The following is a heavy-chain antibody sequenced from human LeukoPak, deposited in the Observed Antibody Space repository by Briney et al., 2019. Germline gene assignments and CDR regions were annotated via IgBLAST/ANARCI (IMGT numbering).Heavy chain of an antibody. CDR1: GFTFSSYA. CDR2: ISGSGGST. Sequence: GGSLRLSCAASGFTFSSYAMSWVRQAPGKGLEWVSAISGSGGSTYYADSVKGRFIISRDNSKNTLYLQMNSLRAEDTAVYYCAKDRGSSWYGWFDPWGQGTLVTVSS. J-gene: IGHJ5*02. V-gene: IGHV3-23*01. D-gene: IGHD6-13*01. CDR3: AKDRGSSWYGWFDP.